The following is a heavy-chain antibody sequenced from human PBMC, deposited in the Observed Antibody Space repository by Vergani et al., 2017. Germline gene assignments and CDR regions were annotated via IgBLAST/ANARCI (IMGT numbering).Heavy chain of an antibody. CDR2: IQFDGSNQ. Sequence: QVQLVESVGGVVQRGGSLRLSCATSGFTLSNYDMQWIRQGPGKGLEFVAFIQFDGSNQYYADSVKGRFTLSREFSKNTLYLQMNSLRTDDTATYYCAKHFRGWGIDYWGQGTQVIVSS. D-gene: IGHD3-16*01. J-gene: IGHJ4*02. CDR1: GFTLSNYD. CDR3: AKHFRGWGIDY. V-gene: IGHV3-30*02.